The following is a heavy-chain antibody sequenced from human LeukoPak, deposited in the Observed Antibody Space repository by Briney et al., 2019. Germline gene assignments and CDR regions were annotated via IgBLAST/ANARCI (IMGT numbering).Heavy chain of an antibody. Sequence: SETLSLTCTVSGGSISSSSYYWGWIRQPPGKGLEWIGSIYYSGSTYYNPSLKSRVTISVDTSKNQFSLKLSSVTAADTAVYYCARGFRGYSSSWYVPLIFDYWGQGTLVTVSS. CDR1: GGSISSSSYY. J-gene: IGHJ4*02. D-gene: IGHD6-13*01. V-gene: IGHV4-39*07. CDR3: ARGFRGYSSSWYVPLIFDY. CDR2: IYYSGST.